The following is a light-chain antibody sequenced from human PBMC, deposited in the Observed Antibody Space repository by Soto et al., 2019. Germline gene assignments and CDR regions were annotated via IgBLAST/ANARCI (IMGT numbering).Light chain of an antibody. J-gene: IGLJ3*02. CDR2: STN. Sequence: QLVLTQPPSASGTPGQRVTISCSGRSSNIGTKTVGWYQQLPGTAPKLLIYSTNQRPSGVPDRVSGSKSGTSASLAITGLQSEDEADYYCAAWDDSLNGVVFGGGTQLTVL. V-gene: IGLV1-44*01. CDR1: SSNIGTKT. CDR3: AAWDDSLNGVV.